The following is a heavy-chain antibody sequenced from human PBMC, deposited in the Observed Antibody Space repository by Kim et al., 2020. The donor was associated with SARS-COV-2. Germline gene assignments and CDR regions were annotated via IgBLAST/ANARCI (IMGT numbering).Heavy chain of an antibody. V-gene: IGHV3-30-3*01. J-gene: IGHJ4*02. CDR3: ARFDSEWLRALDY. CDR1: GFTFSSYA. D-gene: IGHD5-12*01. Sequence: GGSLRLSCAASGFTFSSYAMHWVRQAPGKGLEWVAVISYDGSSKYYADSVKGRFTISRDNSKNTLYLQMNSLRAEDTAVYYCARFDSEWLRALDYWGQGT. CDR2: ISYDGSSK.